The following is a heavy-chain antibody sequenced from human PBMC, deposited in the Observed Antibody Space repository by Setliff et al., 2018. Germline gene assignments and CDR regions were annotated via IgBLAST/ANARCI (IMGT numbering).Heavy chain of an antibody. Sequence: PSETLSLTCAVYGESFSGYFWTWIRQPPGKGLEWIGDIDHRGSTNYTPSLKSRLTISVDTSKNQFFLSLSSVTAADTAVYYCSGGAFGSRWYVRPWFNPWGQGTLVTVSS. V-gene: IGHV4-34*01. CDR1: GESFSGYF. CDR3: SGGAFGSRWYVRPWFNP. CDR2: IDHRGST. D-gene: IGHD6-13*01. J-gene: IGHJ5*02.